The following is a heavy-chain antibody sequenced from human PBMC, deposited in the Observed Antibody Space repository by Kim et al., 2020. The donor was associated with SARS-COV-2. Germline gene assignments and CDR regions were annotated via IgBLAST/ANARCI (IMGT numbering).Heavy chain of an antibody. V-gene: IGHV4-38-2*02. CDR3: TSKYYYDTSGYYYADW. J-gene: IGHJ4*02. D-gene: IGHD3-22*01. CDR1: SHSTSSGYY. CDR2: VHQSSMT. Sequence: SETLSLTCTVSSHSTSSGYYWGWIRQSPGKGLEWIGSVHQSSMTYYNPSLRSRVTISIDTPKNQFSLRLNSVTAADTAVYYCTSKYYYDTSGYYYADWWGQRTLVTVSS.